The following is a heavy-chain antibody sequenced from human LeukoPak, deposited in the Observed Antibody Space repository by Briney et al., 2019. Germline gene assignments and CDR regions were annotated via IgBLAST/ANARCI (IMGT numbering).Heavy chain of an antibody. CDR2: IRFDGSNK. V-gene: IGHV3-30*02. CDR3: ARLGDSSGWYAGRSTFDY. CDR1: GFTFSNYG. J-gene: IGHJ4*02. Sequence: GGSLRLSCAASGFTFSNYGMHWVRQAPGKGLEWVAFIRFDGSNKYYADSVKGRFTISRDNSKNTLYLQMNSLRAEDTAVYYCARLGDSSGWYAGRSTFDYWGQGTLVTVSS. D-gene: IGHD6-19*01.